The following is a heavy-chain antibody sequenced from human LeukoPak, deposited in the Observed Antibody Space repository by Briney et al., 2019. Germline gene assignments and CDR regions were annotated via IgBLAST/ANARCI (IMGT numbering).Heavy chain of an antibody. CDR2: IYYSGNT. V-gene: IGHV4-59*01. J-gene: IGHJ3*02. CDR3: ARPYSNSAWGSFDI. CDR1: GGSISSYY. D-gene: IGHD6-6*01. Sequence: SETLSLTCTVSGGSISSYYWSWIRQPPGKGLEWIGYIYYSGNTNYNPSLKYNPSLTSRVNISVDTSKSQFSLKLSSVTAADTAVYYCARPYSNSAWGSFDIWGPGTMVTVSS.